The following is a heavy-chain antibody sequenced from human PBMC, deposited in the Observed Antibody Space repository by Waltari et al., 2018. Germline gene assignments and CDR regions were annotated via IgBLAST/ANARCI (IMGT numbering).Heavy chain of an antibody. D-gene: IGHD2-21*01. J-gene: IGHJ4*01. Sequence: EVQLVESGGGLVNPGGSLRLSCAASGFTFSDYSMTWVRQAPGKGLEGVSFSVRCDYSLAADSMKGRFIISRDNAKNSLYLQMNGLSGEDTAVYYCARVIVYSDSPVCDFWGQGTLVIVSS. CDR3: ARVIVYSDSPVCDF. CDR1: GFTFSDYS. V-gene: IGHV3-21*01. CDR2: SVRCDYS.